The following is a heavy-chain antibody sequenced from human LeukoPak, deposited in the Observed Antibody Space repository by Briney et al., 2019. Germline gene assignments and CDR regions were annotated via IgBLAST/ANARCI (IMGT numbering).Heavy chain of an antibody. Sequence: GGSLILSCSASGTAFRTYAMHWVRQPPGKGLYYVSAISINGGSTYYADSVRGRFTISRDNSKNTLYLQMSSLRPDDTAVYYCVRTYDENPLGWFDPWGQGTLVTVSS. D-gene: IGHD5-12*01. CDR2: ISINGGST. V-gene: IGHV3-64D*06. CDR1: GTAFRTYA. J-gene: IGHJ5*02. CDR3: VRTYDENPLGWFDP.